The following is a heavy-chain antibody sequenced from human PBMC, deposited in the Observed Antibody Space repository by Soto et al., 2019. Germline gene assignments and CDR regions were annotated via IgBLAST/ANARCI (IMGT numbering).Heavy chain of an antibody. V-gene: IGHV3-21*01. D-gene: IGHD2-21*02. CDR3: ARDGGYCGGDCPSHDY. CDR1: GFTFSSYS. Sequence: PGGSLRLSCAASGFTFSSYSMNWVRQAPGKGLEWVSSISSSSSYIYYADSVKGRFTISRDNAKNSLYLQMNSLRAEDTAVYYCARDGGYCGGDCPSHDYWGQGTLVTV. CDR2: ISSSSSYI. J-gene: IGHJ4*02.